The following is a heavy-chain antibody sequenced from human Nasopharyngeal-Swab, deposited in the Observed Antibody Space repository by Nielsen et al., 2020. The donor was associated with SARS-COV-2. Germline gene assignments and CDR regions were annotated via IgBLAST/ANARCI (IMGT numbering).Heavy chain of an antibody. V-gene: IGHV1-69*13. CDR1: GGTFSSYA. J-gene: IGHJ4*02. CDR2: IIPIFGAA. CDR3: ARGPPLFLRDGTGYLNF. Sequence: SVKVSCKASGGTFSSYAISWVRQAPGQGLEWMAGIIPIFGAAKSTQKFQGRVTLTADESTSTAYMELSSLKSEDTAVYFCARGPPLFLRDGTGYLNFWGQGTLVTVSS. D-gene: IGHD2-2*03.